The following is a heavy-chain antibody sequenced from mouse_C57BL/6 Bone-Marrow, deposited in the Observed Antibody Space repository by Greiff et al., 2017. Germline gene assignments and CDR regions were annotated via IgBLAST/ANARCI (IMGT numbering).Heavy chain of an antibody. V-gene: IGHV1-59*01. Sequence: QVQLQQPGAELVRPGTSVQLSCKASGYTFTSYWMHWVKQRPGQGLEWIGVIDPSDSYTNYNQKFKGKATLTVDTSSSTAYMQLSSLTSEDSAVYYCGKDTTVVPWGQANLATVSA. D-gene: IGHD1-1*01. J-gene: IGHJ3*01. CDR1: GYTFTSYW. CDR2: IDPSDSYT. CDR3: GKDTTVVP.